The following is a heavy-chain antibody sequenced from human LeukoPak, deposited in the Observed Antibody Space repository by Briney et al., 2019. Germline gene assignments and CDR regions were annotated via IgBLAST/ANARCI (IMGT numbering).Heavy chain of an antibody. J-gene: IGHJ4*02. Sequence: TGGSLRLSCAASGLTVSSNYMSWVRQAPGKGLEWVSIIYIGGDTYYADSVKGRFTISRDNSKNTLYLEMNSLRTEDTAVYYCARELAGRLDYWGQGTLVTVSS. CDR1: GLTVSSNY. V-gene: IGHV3-53*05. CDR3: ARELAGRLDY. D-gene: IGHD6-6*01. CDR2: IYIGGDT.